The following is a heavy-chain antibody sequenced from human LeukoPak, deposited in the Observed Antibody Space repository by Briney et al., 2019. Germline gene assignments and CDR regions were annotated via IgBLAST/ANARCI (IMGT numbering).Heavy chain of an antibody. V-gene: IGHV1-69*13. Sequence: SVKVSFKAARGTFSSYAIGWVRQAPGQGLEWMGGIIPIFGTANYAQKFQGRVTITADESTSTAYMELSSLRSEDTAVYYCARDPNYYESSGRKGFDYWGQGTLVTVSS. D-gene: IGHD3-22*01. J-gene: IGHJ4*02. CDR1: RGTFSSYA. CDR2: IIPIFGTA. CDR3: ARDPNYYESSGRKGFDY.